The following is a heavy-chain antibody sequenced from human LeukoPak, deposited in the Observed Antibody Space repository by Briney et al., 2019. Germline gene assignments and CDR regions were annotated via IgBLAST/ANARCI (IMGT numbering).Heavy chain of an antibody. V-gene: IGHV1-69*05. CDR3: ARSDNDAFDI. CDR1: GGTFSSYA. Sequence: SVKVSCKASGGTFSSYAISWVRQAPGQGLEWMGRIIPIFGTANYAQKFQGRDTITTDESTSTAYMELSSLRSEDTAVYYCARSDNDAFDIWGQGTMVTVSS. D-gene: IGHD2-21*01. CDR2: IIPIFGTA. J-gene: IGHJ3*02.